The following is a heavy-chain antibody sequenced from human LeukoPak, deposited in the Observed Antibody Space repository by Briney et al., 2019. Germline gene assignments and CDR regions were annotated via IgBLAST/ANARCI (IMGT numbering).Heavy chain of an antibody. V-gene: IGHV3-74*01. D-gene: IGHD4-11*01. CDR3: ARTTVTTVGHYYYYYGMDV. CDR2: INSDGSST. CDR1: GFTFSSYW. Sequence: GGSLRLSCAASGFTFSSYWMHWVRQAPGKGLVWVSRINSDGSSTSYADSVKGRFTISRDNAKNTLYLQMNSLRAEDTAVYYCARTTVTTVGHYYYYYGMDVWGQGTTVTVSS. J-gene: IGHJ6*02.